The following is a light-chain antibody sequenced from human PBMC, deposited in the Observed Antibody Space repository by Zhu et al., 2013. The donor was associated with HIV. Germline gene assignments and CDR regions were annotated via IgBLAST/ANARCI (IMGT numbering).Light chain of an antibody. Sequence: EIVLTQSPGTLSLSPGERATLSCRASQSVSSSYLAWYQQKPGQAPRLLIYGASSRATGIPDRFSGSGSGTDFTLTISRLEPEDFAVYYCQQYGSSPRYTFGQGTKLVDQT. CDR1: QSVSSSY. CDR2: GAS. V-gene: IGKV3-20*01. J-gene: IGKJ2*01. CDR3: QQYGSSPRYT.